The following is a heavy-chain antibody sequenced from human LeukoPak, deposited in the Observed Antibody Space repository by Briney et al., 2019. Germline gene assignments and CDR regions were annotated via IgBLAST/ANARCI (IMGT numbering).Heavy chain of an antibody. CDR2: ISYDGSNK. J-gene: IGHJ4*02. V-gene: IGHV3-30*03. CDR3: AHSSGYYLVDY. Sequence: PGGSLRLSCAASGFTFSSYSMNWVRQAPGKGLGWVAVISYDGSNKYYADSVKGRFTISRDNSKNTLYLQMNSLRAEDTAVYYCAHSSGYYLVDYWGQGTLVTVSS. CDR1: GFTFSSYS. D-gene: IGHD3-22*01.